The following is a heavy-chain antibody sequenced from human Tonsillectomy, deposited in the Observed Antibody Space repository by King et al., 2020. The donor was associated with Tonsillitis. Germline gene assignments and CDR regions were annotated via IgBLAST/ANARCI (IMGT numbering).Heavy chain of an antibody. J-gene: IGHJ4*02. CDR1: GFTFSSYS. Sequence: VQLVESGGGLVKPGGSLRLSCAASGFTFSSYSMNRVRQAPGKGLEWVSSISSSSSYIYYADSVKGRFTISRDNAKNSLYLQMNSLRAEDTAVYYCAREPDTAMVSTAIDYWGQGTLVTVSS. CDR3: AREPDTAMVSTAIDY. CDR2: ISSSSSYI. D-gene: IGHD5-18*01. V-gene: IGHV3-21*01.